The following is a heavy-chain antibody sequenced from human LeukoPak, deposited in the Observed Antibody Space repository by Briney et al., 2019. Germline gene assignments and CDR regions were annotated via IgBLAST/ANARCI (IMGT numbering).Heavy chain of an antibody. CDR3: ARHRMIVDDAFDI. CDR2: IYYSGST. J-gene: IGHJ3*02. Sequence: SETLSLTCTVSGGSISSSSYYWGWIRQPPGKELEWIGSIYYSGSTYYNPSLKSRVTISVDTSKNQFSLKLSSVTAADTAVYYCARHRMIVDDAFDIWGQGTMVTVSS. D-gene: IGHD3-22*01. V-gene: IGHV4-39*01. CDR1: GGSISSSSYY.